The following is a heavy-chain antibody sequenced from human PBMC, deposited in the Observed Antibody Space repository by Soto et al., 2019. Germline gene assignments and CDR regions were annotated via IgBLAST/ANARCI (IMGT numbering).Heavy chain of an antibody. V-gene: IGHV3-30*18. CDR3: AKDRNNSGWRLYYFDY. CDR1: GFTFSTYG. Sequence: QVQLVESGGGVVQPGRSLRLSCAASGFTFSTYGMHWVRQAPGKGLEWVAVISYDGNNKYYVDSVKGRFTISRDNSNNTLYLQMNSLRAEDTAVYYCAKDRNNSGWRLYYFDYWGQGTLVTVSS. D-gene: IGHD6-19*01. CDR2: ISYDGNNK. J-gene: IGHJ4*02.